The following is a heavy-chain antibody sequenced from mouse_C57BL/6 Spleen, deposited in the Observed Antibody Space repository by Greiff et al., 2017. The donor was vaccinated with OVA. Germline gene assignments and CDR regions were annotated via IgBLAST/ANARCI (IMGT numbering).Heavy chain of an antibody. V-gene: IGHV1-52*01. CDR2: IDPSDSET. CDR1: GYTFTSYW. J-gene: IGHJ2*01. D-gene: IGHD2-1*01. CDR3: AREIYYGNSDY. Sequence: QVQLQQPGAELVRPGSSVKLSCKASGYTFTSYWMHWVKQRPIQGLEWIGNIDPSDSETHYNQKFKGKATLTVDKSSSTAYMQLSSLTSEDSAVYYCAREIYYGNSDYWGQGTTLTVSS.